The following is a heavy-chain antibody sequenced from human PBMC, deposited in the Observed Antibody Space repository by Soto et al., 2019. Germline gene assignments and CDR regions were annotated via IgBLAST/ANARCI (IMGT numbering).Heavy chain of an antibody. CDR1: GFTVSSHA. V-gene: IGHV3-23*01. J-gene: IGHJ3*02. CDR3: APHVSCSGGSCQYDAFAI. CDR2: ITADGGT. Sequence: EVQVLESGGGLVQPGGSLRLSCEGSGFTVSSHAMTWIRQAPGKGPEWVSTITADGGTYYADSVKGRFAMSRDTSENTXXLRMNRLGAEDTAAYYCAPHVSCSGGSCQYDAFAIRGQGTMVTVSS. D-gene: IGHD2-15*01.